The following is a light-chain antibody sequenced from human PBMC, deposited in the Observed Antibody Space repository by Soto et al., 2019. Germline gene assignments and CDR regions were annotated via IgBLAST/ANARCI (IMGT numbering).Light chain of an antibody. V-gene: IGKV3-11*01. J-gene: IGKJ3*01. Sequence: EIVLTQSPATLSLSPGERATLSCRASQSVSSYLAWYQQKPGQAPRLLIYDASNRATGIPARFSGSGSGTDFTLTISSLEPEEFAVYYCQQRSNWPRLFTFGPGTKVDIK. CDR1: QSVSSY. CDR2: DAS. CDR3: QQRSNWPRLFT.